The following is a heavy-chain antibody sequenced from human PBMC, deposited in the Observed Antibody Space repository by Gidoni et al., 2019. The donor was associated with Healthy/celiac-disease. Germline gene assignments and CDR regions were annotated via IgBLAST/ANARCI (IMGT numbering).Heavy chain of an antibody. CDR2: INPNSGGT. D-gene: IGHD2-2*02. CDR3: ARVCSSTSCYTEYYYYGMDV. V-gene: IGHV1-2*02. CDR1: GYTFTGYY. J-gene: IGHJ6*02. Sequence: QVQLVQSGAEVKKPGASVKVSCKASGYTFTGYYMHWVRQAPGQGLEWMGWINPNSGGTNYAQKFQGRVTMTRDTSISTAYMELSRLRSDDTAVYYCARVCSSTSCYTEYYYYGMDVWGQGTTVTVSS.